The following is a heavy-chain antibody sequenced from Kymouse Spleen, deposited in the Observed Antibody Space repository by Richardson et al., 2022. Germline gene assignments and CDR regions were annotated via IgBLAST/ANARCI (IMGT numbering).Heavy chain of an antibody. Sequence: QLQLQESGPGLVKPSETLSLTCTVSGGSISSSSYYWGWIRQPPGKGLEWIGSIYYSGSTYYNPSLKSRVTISVDTSKNQFSLKLSSVTAADTAVYYCARQYNWNSPFDYWGQGTLVTVSS. J-gene: IGHJ4*02. V-gene: IGHV4-39*01. CDR3: ARQYNWNSPFDY. CDR2: IYYSGST. CDR1: GGSISSSSYY. D-gene: IGHD1-7*01.